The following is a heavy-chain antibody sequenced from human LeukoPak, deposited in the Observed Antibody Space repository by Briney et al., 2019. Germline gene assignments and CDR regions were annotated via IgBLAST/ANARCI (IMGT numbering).Heavy chain of an antibody. CDR3: ARRSSWYSTNWFDP. CDR2: INHSGST. D-gene: IGHD6-13*01. Sequence: SETLSLTCAVYGGSFSGYYWSWIRQPPGKGLEWIGEINHSGSTNYNPSLKSRVTISVDTSKNQFSLKLSSVTAADTAVYYCARRSSWYSTNWFDPWGQGTLATVSS. V-gene: IGHV4-34*01. CDR1: GGSFSGYY. J-gene: IGHJ5*02.